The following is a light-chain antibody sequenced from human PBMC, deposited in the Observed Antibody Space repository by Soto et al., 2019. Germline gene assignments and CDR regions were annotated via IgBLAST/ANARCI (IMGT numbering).Light chain of an antibody. CDR3: CAT. J-gene: IGKJ1*01. CDR1: QDISNY. V-gene: IGKV1-33*01. Sequence: DIQMTQSPSSLSASVGDRVTITCQASQDISNYLNWYQQKPGKAPKLLIYDASNLETGVPSRFSGSGSGTDFTFTISSLQPEDIATYYCCATFGQGTKVEIK. CDR2: DAS.